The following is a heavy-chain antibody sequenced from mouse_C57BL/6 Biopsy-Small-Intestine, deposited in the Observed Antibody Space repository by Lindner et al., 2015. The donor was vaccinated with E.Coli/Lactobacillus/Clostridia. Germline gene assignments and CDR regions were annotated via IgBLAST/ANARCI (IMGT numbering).Heavy chain of an antibody. CDR1: GYAFTNYL. CDR2: IYPRSGNT. CDR3: ARWASYDGYYDY. J-gene: IGHJ2*01. D-gene: IGHD2-3*01. V-gene: IGHV1-54*01. Sequence: VQLQESGAELVRPGTSVKVSCKASGYAFTNYLIEWVKQRPGQGLEWIGVIYPRSGNTYYNEKFKGKATLTADKSSSTAYMELRSLTSEDSAVYFCARWASYDGYYDYWGQGTTLTVSS.